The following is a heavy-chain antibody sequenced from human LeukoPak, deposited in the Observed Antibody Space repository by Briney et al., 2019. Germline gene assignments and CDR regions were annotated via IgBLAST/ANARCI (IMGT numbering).Heavy chain of an antibody. CDR1: GGSFSGYY. D-gene: IGHD6-19*01. J-gene: IGHJ4*02. Sequence: SETLSLTCAVYGGSFSGYYWSWIRQPPGKGLEWIGEINHSGSTNYNPPLKSRVTISVDTSKNQFSLKLSSVTAADTAVYYCARDNYSSGRDYWGQGTLVTVSS. V-gene: IGHV4-34*01. CDR2: INHSGST. CDR3: ARDNYSSGRDY.